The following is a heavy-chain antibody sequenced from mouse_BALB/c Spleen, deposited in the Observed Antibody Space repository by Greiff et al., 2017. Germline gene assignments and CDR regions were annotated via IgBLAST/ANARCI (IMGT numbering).Heavy chain of an antibody. CDR1: GYTFTSYW. CDR2: IYPGSGST. CDR3: TRSPRGLRYYFDY. J-gene: IGHJ2*01. Sequence: LQQPGSELVRPGASVKLSCKASGYTFTSYWMHWVKQRHGQGLEWIGNIYPGSGSTNYDEKFKSKGTLTVDTSSSTAYMHLSSLTSEDSAVYYCTRSPRGLRYYFDYWGQGTTLTVSS. D-gene: IGHD2-2*01. V-gene: IGHV1S22*01.